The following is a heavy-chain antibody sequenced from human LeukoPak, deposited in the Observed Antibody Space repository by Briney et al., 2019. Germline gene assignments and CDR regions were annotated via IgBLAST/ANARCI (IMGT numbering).Heavy chain of an antibody. CDR3: ARDLAVPGSWYFDL. V-gene: IGHV4-34*01. CDR1: GVSFSGYY. CDR2: INHSGGT. J-gene: IGHJ2*01. Sequence: SETLSLTCAVYGVSFSGYYWSWIRQSPGKGLEWIGEINHSGGTKYNPSLKGRVIISVDTSKDQFSLHLTSVTAADTAVYYCARDLAVPGSWYFDLWGRGTLVTVSS. D-gene: IGHD6-19*01.